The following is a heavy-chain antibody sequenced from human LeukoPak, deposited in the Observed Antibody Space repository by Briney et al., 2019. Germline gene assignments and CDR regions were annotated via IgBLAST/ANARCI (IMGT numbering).Heavy chain of an antibody. Sequence: PGGSLRLSCAASGFTFSSYSMNWVRQAPGKGLEWVSYISSSSSTIYYADSVRGRFTISRDNAKNSLYLQMNSLRAEDTAVYYCARDTQGDSSGYQWGQGTLVTVSS. J-gene: IGHJ4*02. CDR1: GFTFSSYS. D-gene: IGHD3-22*01. V-gene: IGHV3-48*01. CDR2: ISSSSSTI. CDR3: ARDTQGDSSGYQ.